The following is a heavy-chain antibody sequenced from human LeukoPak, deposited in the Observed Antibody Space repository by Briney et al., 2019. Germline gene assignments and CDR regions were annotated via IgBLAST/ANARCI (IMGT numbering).Heavy chain of an antibody. D-gene: IGHD6-19*01. J-gene: IGHJ6*02. CDR2: MNPNSGNT. Sequence: ASVKVSCKASGYTFTSYDINWVRQATGQGLEWMGWMNPNSGNTGYAQKFQGRVTMTRNTSISTAYMELSSLRSEDTAVYYCARGPRAVAGRAYYYYGMDVWGQGTTVTVSS. CDR3: ARGPRAVAGRAYYYYGMDV. CDR1: GYTFTSYD. V-gene: IGHV1-8*01.